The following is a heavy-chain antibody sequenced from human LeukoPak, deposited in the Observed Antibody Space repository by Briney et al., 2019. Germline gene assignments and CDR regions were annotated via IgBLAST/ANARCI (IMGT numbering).Heavy chain of an antibody. CDR3: ARRRDGYNYGSYFDY. J-gene: IGHJ4*02. Sequence: ASVKVSCKASGYTFTSYFMHWVRQAPGQGLEWMGIINPSGGSTSYAQKFQGRVTITADESTSTAYMELSSLRSEDTAVYYCARRRDGYNYGSYFDYWGQGTLVTVSS. V-gene: IGHV1-46*01. CDR1: GYTFTSYF. CDR2: INPSGGST. D-gene: IGHD5-24*01.